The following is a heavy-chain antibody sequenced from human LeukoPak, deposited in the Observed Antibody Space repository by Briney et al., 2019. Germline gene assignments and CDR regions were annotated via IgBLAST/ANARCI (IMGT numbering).Heavy chain of an antibody. CDR3: ASTLQH. CDR2: IYIDGST. Sequence: GGSLRLSCAVSGFTVSSNYMSWVRQAPGKGLEWVSVIYIDGSTYYADSVKGRFTVSRDNSKNTLLLQMNNLRAEDTAMYYCASTLQHWGQGTLVTVSS. J-gene: IGHJ1*01. CDR1: GFTVSSNY. V-gene: IGHV3-66*01. D-gene: IGHD2-15*01.